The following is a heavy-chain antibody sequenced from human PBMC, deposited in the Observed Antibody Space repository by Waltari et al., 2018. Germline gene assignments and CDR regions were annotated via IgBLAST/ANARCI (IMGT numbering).Heavy chain of an antibody. CDR3: ARSYDSREDYFDY. Sequence: EVQLVESGGGLVQPGGSLRLSCAASGFTFSSYSMNWVRQAPGKGLEWVSYRSSSSRTIYYADSLKGRFTISRDNAKNSLYLQMNSLRAEDTAVYYCARSYDSREDYFDYWGQGTLVTVSS. V-gene: IGHV3-48*01. J-gene: IGHJ4*02. D-gene: IGHD3-22*01. CDR1: GFTFSSYS. CDR2: RSSSSRTI.